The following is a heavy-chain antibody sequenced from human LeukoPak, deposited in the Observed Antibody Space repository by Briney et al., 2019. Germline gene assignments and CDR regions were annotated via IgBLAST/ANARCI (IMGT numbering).Heavy chain of an antibody. J-gene: IGHJ5*02. D-gene: IGHD2-2*02. CDR2: SYYSGST. CDR1: GGSISSGGYY. V-gene: IGHV4-31*03. CDR3: ARGIYCSSTSCYKLAFDP. Sequence: SETLSLTCTVSGGSISSGGYYWSWIRQHPGKGLEWIGYSYYSGSTYYNPSLKSRVTISVDRSKNQFSLKLSSVTAADTAVYYCARGIYCSSTSCYKLAFDPWGQGTLVTVSS.